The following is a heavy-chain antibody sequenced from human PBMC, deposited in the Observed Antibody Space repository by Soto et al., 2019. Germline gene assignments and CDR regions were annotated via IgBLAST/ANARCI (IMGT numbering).Heavy chain of an antibody. V-gene: IGHV4-34*01. D-gene: IGHD2-2*01. J-gene: IGHJ3*02. Sequence: QVQLQQRGAGLLTPSETLSLTCAVYGGSFSGYYWSWIRQPPGKGLEWIGEINHSGSTNYNPSLKSRVTISVDTSKNQFSLRLSSVTAADTAVYYCARSKGGIVVVPASLRTMRGGAFDIWGQGTMVTVSS. CDR2: INHSGST. CDR1: GGSFSGYY. CDR3: ARSKGGIVVVPASLRTMRGGAFDI.